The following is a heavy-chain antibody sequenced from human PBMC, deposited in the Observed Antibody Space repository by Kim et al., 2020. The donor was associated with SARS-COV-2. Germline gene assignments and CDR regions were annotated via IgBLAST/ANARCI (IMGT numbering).Heavy chain of an antibody. CDR2: IYYSGST. D-gene: IGHD1-1*01. V-gene: IGHV4-59*01. Sequence: SETLSLTCTVSGGSISSYYWSWIRQPPGKGLEWIGYIYYSGSTNYNPSLKSRVTISVDTSKNQFSLKLSSVTAADTAVYYCARSLPPRNGWWFDPWGQGTLVTVSS. J-gene: IGHJ5*02. CDR3: ARSLPPRNGWWFDP. CDR1: GGSISSYY.